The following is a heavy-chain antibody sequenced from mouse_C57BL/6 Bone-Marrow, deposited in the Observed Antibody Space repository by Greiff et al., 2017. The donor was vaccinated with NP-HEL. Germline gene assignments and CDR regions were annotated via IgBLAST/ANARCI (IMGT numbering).Heavy chain of an antibody. V-gene: IGHV1-81*01. CDR1: GYTFTSYG. CDR2: IYPRSGNT. J-gene: IGHJ1*03. Sequence: QVQLQQSGAELARPGASVKLSCKASGYTFTSYGISWVKQRTGQGLEWIGEIYPRSGNTYYNEKFKGKATLTADKSSSTAYMELRSLTSEGSAVYFCARGTVVADWYFDVWGTGTTVTVSS. CDR3: ARGTVVADWYFDV. D-gene: IGHD1-1*01.